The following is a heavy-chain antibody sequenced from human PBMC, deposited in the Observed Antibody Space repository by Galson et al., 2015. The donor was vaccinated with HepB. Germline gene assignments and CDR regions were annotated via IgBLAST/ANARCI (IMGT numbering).Heavy chain of an antibody. Sequence: SLRLSCAASGFTFSSYWMSWVRQAPGKGLEWVANIKQDGSEKYYVDSVKGRFTISRDNAKNSLYLQINSLRAEDTAVYYCARVGYYYDSSGYWRRYYFDYWGQGTLVTVSS. CDR1: GFTFSSYW. CDR3: ARVGYYYDSSGYWRRYYFDY. J-gene: IGHJ4*02. CDR2: IKQDGSEK. V-gene: IGHV3-7*01. D-gene: IGHD3-22*01.